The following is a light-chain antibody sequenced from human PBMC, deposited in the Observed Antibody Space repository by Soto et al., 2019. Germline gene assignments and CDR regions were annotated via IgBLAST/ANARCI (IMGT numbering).Light chain of an antibody. V-gene: IGKV1-12*01. CDR1: QDISNW. J-gene: IGKJ5*01. CDR3: QQAHSFPIT. CDR2: AAS. Sequence: DIQMTQSPSSVSASVGDRVTITCRASQDISNWLAWYQQKPGKAPKLLIYAASSLQSGVPSRFSGSRSGTDFTLPISSRQPEDFATYFCQQAHSFPITFGQGTRLEIK.